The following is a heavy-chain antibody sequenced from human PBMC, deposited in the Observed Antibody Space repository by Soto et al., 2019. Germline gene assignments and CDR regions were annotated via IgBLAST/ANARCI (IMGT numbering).Heavy chain of an antibody. CDR2: INNDGSST. CDR3: AKIVTYCSSTSCYLAFDY. J-gene: IGHJ4*02. Sequence: PGGSLRLSCAPSGFIFRTYWMQWVRQVPGKDLVWVSRINNDGSSTDYADSVKGRFTISRDNAKDTLYLQMNSLRAEDTAVYYCAKIVTYCSSTSCYLAFDYWGQGTLVTVSS. D-gene: IGHD2-2*01. V-gene: IGHV3-74*01. CDR1: GFIFRTYW.